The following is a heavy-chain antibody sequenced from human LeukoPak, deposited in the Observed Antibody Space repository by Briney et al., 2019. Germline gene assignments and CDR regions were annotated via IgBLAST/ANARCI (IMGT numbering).Heavy chain of an antibody. CDR1: GFVFSNYA. V-gene: IGHV3-64*01. CDR2: ITGDGSTP. D-gene: IGHD5-12*01. J-gene: IGHJ5*02. CDR3: ARVGFSGYDS. Sequence: GRSLRLSCATSGFVFSNYAMNWVRRAPGRGLEYVSAITGDGSTPSYANPVKGRFTISRDNSRNTLYLQMGSLRSEDMAVYYCARVGFSGYDSWGRGTLVSVS.